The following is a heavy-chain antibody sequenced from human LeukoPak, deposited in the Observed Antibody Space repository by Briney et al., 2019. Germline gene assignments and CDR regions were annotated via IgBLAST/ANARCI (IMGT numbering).Heavy chain of an antibody. J-gene: IGHJ4*02. Sequence: PGGSLRLSCAASGFTFSNAWMSWVRQAPGKGLEWVGRIKSKTDGGTTDYAAPVKGRLTISRDDSKNTLYLQMNSLKTEDTAVYYCTTDERAVAADDYWGQGTLVTVSS. V-gene: IGHV3-15*01. CDR3: TTDERAVAADDY. CDR1: GFTFSNAW. CDR2: IKSKTDGGTT. D-gene: IGHD6-19*01.